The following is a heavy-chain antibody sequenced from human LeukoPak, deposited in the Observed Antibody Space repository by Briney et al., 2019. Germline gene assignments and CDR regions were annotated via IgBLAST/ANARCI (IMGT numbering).Heavy chain of an antibody. CDR1: GFTFSSYW. V-gene: IGHV3-74*01. D-gene: IGHD4-23*01. CDR2: INSDGSST. J-gene: IGHJ3*02. CDR3: ASHVYGGSPFDI. Sequence: PGGPLRLSCAASGFTFSSYWMHWVRHAPGKGPVWVSRINSDGSSTSYADSVKGRFTISRDNAKNTVYLQMNSLRAEDTAVYYCASHVYGGSPFDIWGQGTMVTVSS.